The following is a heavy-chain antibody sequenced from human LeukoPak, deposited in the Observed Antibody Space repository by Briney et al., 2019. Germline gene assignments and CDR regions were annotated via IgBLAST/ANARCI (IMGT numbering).Heavy chain of an antibody. J-gene: IGHJ4*02. V-gene: IGHV3-21*01. CDR3: ARDELWSGSAVGY. CDR1: AFTFSSYS. CDR2: ISSSSSYI. D-gene: IGHD3-3*01. Sequence: PGGSLRLSCVASAFTFSSYSMNWVRQAPGKGLEWVSSISSSSSYIYYADSVKGRFTISRDNAKNSLYLQMNSLRAEDTAVYYCARDELWSGSAVGYWGQGTLVTVSS.